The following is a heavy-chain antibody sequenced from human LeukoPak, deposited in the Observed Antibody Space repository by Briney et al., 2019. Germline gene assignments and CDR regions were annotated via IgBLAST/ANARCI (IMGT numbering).Heavy chain of an antibody. J-gene: IGHJ4*02. V-gene: IGHV3-23*01. CDR3: AKTNTYYYDSSGFGFDY. CDR1: GFTFSSYA. D-gene: IGHD3-22*01. CDR2: ISGSGGSK. Sequence: PGGSLRLSCAASGFTFSSYAMSWVRQAPGKGLEWVSAISGSGGSKYYADSVKGRFTISRDNSKNTLYLQMNSLRAEDTAVYSCAKTNTYYYDSSGFGFDYWGQGTLGTVSS.